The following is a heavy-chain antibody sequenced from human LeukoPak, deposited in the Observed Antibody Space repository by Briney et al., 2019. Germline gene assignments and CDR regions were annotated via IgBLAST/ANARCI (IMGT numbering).Heavy chain of an antibody. V-gene: IGHV3-30*02. CDR2: IRYDGSNK. Sequence: GGSLRLSCAASGFTFSSYAMHWVRQAPGKGLEWVAFIRYDGSNKYYADSVKGRFTISRDNSKNTLYLQMNSLRAEDTAVYYCAKEEGVATIPPFIDYWGQGTLVTVSS. CDR3: AKEEGVATIPPFIDY. J-gene: IGHJ4*02. D-gene: IGHD5-12*01. CDR1: GFTFSSYA.